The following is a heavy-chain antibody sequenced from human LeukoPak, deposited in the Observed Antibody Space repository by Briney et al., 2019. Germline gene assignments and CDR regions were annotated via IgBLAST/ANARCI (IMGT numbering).Heavy chain of an antibody. Sequence: TNXXXHWXRQAPGQGLEWMGIINPSGGSPTYAQKFQGRVTMTRDTSTSTVYMELSSLRSEDTAVYYCKGGGAEGDYWGQGTLVTVSS. V-gene: IGHV1-46*01. CDR2: INPSGGSP. CDR1: TNXX. D-gene: IGHD1-26*01. CDR3: KGGGAEGDY. J-gene: IGHJ4*02.